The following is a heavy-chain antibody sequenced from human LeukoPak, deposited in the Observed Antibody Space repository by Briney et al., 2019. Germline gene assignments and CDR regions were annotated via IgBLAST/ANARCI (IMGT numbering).Heavy chain of an antibody. J-gene: IGHJ6*02. CDR1: GFTFSSYW. Sequence: PGGSLRLSCAASGFTFSSYWMHWVRQAPGKGLVWVSRINSDGSSTSYADSVKGRFTISRDNAKNTLYLQMNSLRAEDTAVCYCARVGDILTGFFTYYYYYGMDVWGQGTTVTVSS. CDR2: INSDGSST. CDR3: ARVGDILTGFFTYYYYYGMDV. V-gene: IGHV3-74*01. D-gene: IGHD3-9*01.